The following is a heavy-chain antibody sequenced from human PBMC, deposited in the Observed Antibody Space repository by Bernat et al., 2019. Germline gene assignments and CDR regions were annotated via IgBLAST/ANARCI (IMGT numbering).Heavy chain of an antibody. CDR2: ISSSSSTI. Sequence: EVQLVESGGGLVQPGGSLRLTCAASRFTFSNYSMNWVRPAPGKGLEWVAYISSSSSTIYYADSLKGRFTVSRDNAKNSLYLQMNSLRAEDTAVYYCARELWLGIEAVGVDYWGQGTLVTVSS. V-gene: IGHV3-48*01. J-gene: IGHJ4*02. CDR3: ARELWLGIEAVGVDY. D-gene: IGHD1-26*01. CDR1: RFTFSNYS.